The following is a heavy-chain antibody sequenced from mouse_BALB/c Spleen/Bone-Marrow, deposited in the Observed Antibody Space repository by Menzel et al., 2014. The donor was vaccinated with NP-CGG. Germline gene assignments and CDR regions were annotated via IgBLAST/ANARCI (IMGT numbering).Heavy chain of an antibody. Sequence: EVQRVEPGPGLVKPSQSLSLTCTVTGYSITSDYAWNWIRQFPGNKLEWMGYISYSGSTSYNPSLKSRISITRDTSKNQFFLQLNSVTTEDTATYYCARKALYYAMDYWGQGTSVTVSS. V-gene: IGHV3-2*02. CDR1: GYSITSDYA. J-gene: IGHJ4*01. CDR2: ISYSGST. CDR3: ARKALYYAMDY.